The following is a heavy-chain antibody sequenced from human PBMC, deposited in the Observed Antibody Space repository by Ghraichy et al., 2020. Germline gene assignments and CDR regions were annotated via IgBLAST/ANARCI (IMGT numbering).Heavy chain of an antibody. D-gene: IGHD1-14*01. CDR3: VRSYKDGLRHFDY. V-gene: IGHV3-74*01. J-gene: IGHJ4*02. CDR2: LNIDGTTV. CDR1: GFSFTDYW. Sequence: GGSLRLSCAASGFSFTDYWMHWVRQTPGKGLEWVSHLNIDGTTVNYAVSVKGRFTITRDNAKNTMYLQMISLTVEDTAVYYCVRSYKDGLRHFDYWGQGPLGTVSS.